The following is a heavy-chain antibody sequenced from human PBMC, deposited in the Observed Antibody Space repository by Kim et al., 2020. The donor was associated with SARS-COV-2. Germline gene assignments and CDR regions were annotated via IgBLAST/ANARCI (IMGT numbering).Heavy chain of an antibody. D-gene: IGHD1-26*01. CDR2: ISYDGSNK. V-gene: IGHV3-30*04. J-gene: IGHJ4*02. CDR1: GFTFSSYA. CDR3: ARDLGSGSYPTDFDY. Sequence: GGSLRLSCAASGFTFSSYAMHWVRQAPGKGLEWVAVISYDGSNKYYADSVKGRFTISRDNSKNTLYLQMNSLRAEDTAVYYCARDLGSGSYPTDFDYWGQGTLVTVSS.